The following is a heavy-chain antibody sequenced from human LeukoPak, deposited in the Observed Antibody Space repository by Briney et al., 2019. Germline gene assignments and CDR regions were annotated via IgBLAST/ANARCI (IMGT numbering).Heavy chain of an antibody. Sequence: GSLRLSCAASGFTFSNYAMSWVRQAPGKGLEWVSTIRDSGSSTYYADSVKGRFTISRDNSKNTLYLQMNSLRAEDTAVYYCAKDGAVLRYFDWFLDYWGQGTLVTVSS. J-gene: IGHJ4*02. CDR3: AKDGAVLRYFDWFLDY. CDR1: GFTFSNYA. V-gene: IGHV3-23*01. CDR2: IRDSGSST. D-gene: IGHD3-9*01.